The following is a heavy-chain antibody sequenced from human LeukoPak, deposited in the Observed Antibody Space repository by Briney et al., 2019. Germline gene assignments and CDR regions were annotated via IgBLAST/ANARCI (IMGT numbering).Heavy chain of an antibody. CDR1: GFTFSSYW. CDR3: ARGVGYCTNGVCEYYFDY. Sequence: GGSLRLSCAASGFTFSSYWMSWVRQAPGKGLEWVANIKQDGSEKYYVDSVKGRFTISRDNAKNSLYLQMNSLRAEDTAVYYCARGVGYCTNGVCEYYFDYWGQGTLVTVSS. CDR2: IKQDGSEK. D-gene: IGHD2-8*01. J-gene: IGHJ4*02. V-gene: IGHV3-7*01.